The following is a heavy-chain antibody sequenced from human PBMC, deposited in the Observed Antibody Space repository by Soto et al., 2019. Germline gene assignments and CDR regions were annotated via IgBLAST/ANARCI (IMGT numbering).Heavy chain of an antibody. J-gene: IGHJ6*02. Sequence: GGSLRLSCAASGFTFSSYWMSWVRQAPGKGLEWVANIKQDGSEKYYVDSVKGRFTISRDNAKNSLYLQMYSLRAEDTAVYYCARDGRDDKHYYYYYYGMDVWGQGTTVTVSS. CDR3: ARDGRDDKHYYYYYYGMDV. CDR1: GFTFSSYW. D-gene: IGHD1-1*01. CDR2: IKQDGSEK. V-gene: IGHV3-7*05.